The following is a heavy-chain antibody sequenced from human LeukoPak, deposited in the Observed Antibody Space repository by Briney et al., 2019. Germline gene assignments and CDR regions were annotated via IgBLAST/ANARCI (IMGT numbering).Heavy chain of an antibody. CDR1: GYTFTSYY. J-gene: IGHJ4*02. CDR2: INPSGGST. V-gene: IGHV1-46*01. Sequence: GESLKISCKGSGYTFTSYYMHWVRQAPGQGLEWMGIINPSGGSTSYAQKFQGRVTMTRDMSTSTVYMELSSLRSEDTAVYYCVRVVQYGDRTDYRGQGTLVTVSS. CDR3: VRVVQYGDRTDY. D-gene: IGHD4-17*01.